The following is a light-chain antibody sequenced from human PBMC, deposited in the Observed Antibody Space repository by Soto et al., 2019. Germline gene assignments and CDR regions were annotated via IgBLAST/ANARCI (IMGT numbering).Light chain of an antibody. Sequence: EIVLTQSPGTLSLSPGERATLSCSASQSVSSNFLAWYQQKPGQAPRLLIYGASSRATGIPDRFSGSGSGTDFTLTISRLEPEDFAVYYCQQYGRSPPYTFGQGTKREIK. CDR1: QSVSSNF. V-gene: IGKV3-20*01. CDR2: GAS. J-gene: IGKJ2*01. CDR3: QQYGRSPPYT.